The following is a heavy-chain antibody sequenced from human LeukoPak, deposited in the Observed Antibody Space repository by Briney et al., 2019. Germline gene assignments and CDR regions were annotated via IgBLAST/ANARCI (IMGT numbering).Heavy chain of an antibody. V-gene: IGHV3-53*01. J-gene: IGHJ4*02. CDR1: GFTVSSTS. Sequence: GGSLRLSCAASGFTVSSTSMSWVRQAPGTGLEWVSLIYSGGSTYSADSVKGRFFVSRDNSKNTLFLQLNSLRAEDTAVYYCARVGSSSYSYASDYWGQGALVTVSS. CDR3: ARVGSSSYSYASDY. D-gene: IGHD3-22*01. CDR2: IYSGGST.